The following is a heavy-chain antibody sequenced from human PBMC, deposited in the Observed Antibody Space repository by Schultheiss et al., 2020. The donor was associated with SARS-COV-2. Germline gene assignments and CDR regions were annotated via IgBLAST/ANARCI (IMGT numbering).Heavy chain of an antibody. D-gene: IGHD3-16*02. CDR1: GFIFSGSV. V-gene: IGHV3-73*01. J-gene: IGHJ4*02. CDR2: IRSKANSYAT. CDR3: ARLGGITFGGIIV. Sequence: GESLKISCAASGFIFSGSVMHWVRQASGKGLEWVGRIRSKANSYATAYAASVKGRFTIFRDDSKNTAYLQMNSLKTEDTAVYYCARLGGITFGGIIVWGQGTLVTVSS.